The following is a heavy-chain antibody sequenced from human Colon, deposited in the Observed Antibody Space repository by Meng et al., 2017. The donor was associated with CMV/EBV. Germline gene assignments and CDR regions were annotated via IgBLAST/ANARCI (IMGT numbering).Heavy chain of an antibody. CDR1: GGSISSSNW. J-gene: IGHJ5*02. Sequence: SETLSLTCAVSGGSISSSNWWSWVRQPPGKGLEWIGEIYHSGSTNYNPSLKSRVTISVDKSKNQFSLKLSSVTAADTAVYYCARGGYCSSNSCYSAWFDPWGQGTLVTVSS. CDR3: ARGGYCSSNSCYSAWFDP. V-gene: IGHV4-4*02. CDR2: IYHSGST. D-gene: IGHD2-2*01.